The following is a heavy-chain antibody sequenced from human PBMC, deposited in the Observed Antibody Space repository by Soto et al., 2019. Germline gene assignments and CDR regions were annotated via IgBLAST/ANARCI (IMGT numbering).Heavy chain of an antibody. CDR2: MNPNSGYT. CDR1: GYTFTSYE. CDR3: ARGELLWFWELLR. D-gene: IGHD3-10*01. V-gene: IGHV1-8*01. J-gene: IGHJ4*02. Sequence: QVQLVQSGAEVKKPGASVKVSCKASGYTFTSYEINWVRQATGQGLEWMGWMNPNSGYTGYAQKFQGRVTMTRNTSISTAYMELSSLRSDDTAVYYCARGELLWFWELLRWGQGTLVTVSS.